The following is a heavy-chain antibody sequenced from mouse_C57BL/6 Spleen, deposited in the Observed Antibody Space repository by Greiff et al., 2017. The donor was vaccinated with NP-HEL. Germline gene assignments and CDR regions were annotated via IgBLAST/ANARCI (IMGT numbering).Heavy chain of an antibody. V-gene: IGHV1-15*01. CDR2: IDPETGGT. J-gene: IGHJ3*01. CDR3: TSDYGAY. Sequence: QVHVKQSGAELVRPGASVTLSCKASGYTFTDYEMHWVKQTPVHGLEWIGAIDPETGGTAYNQKFKGKAILTADKSSSTAYMELRSLTSEDSAVYYCTSDYGAYWGQGTLVTVSA. CDR1: GYTFTDYE. D-gene: IGHD2-4*01.